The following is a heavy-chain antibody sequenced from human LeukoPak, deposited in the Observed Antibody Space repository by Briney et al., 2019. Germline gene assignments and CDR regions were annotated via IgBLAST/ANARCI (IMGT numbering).Heavy chain of an antibody. V-gene: IGHV4-59*01. J-gene: IGHJ5*02. CDR3: ARWQDGFDP. CDR1: GGSISSYY. D-gene: IGHD5-12*01. CDR2: IYYSGST. Sequence: SETLSLTCTVSGGSISSYYWSWIRQPPGKGLEWIGYIYYSGSTNYNPSLKSRVTISVDTSKNQFSLKLSSVTAADTAVYYCARWQDGFDPWGQGTLVTASS.